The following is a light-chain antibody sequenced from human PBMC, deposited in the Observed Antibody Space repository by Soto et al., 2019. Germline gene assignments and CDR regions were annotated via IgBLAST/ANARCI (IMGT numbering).Light chain of an antibody. CDR3: QQYNSDVWT. J-gene: IGKJ1*01. V-gene: IGKV1-5*01. CDR1: QSIRTW. Sequence: DIQMSQSPSTLSASVGDRVTITCRASQSIRTWLAWFQQKPGKAPKLLISDASSLESGVPSRFSGRGSRTEFSLTISSLQPDDFATYYGQQYNSDVWTVGQGTKIDI. CDR2: DAS.